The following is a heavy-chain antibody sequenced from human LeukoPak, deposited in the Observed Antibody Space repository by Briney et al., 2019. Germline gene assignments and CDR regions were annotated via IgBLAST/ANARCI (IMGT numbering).Heavy chain of an antibody. J-gene: IGHJ6*02. D-gene: IGHD2-21*02. CDR2: IWYDGSNK. Sequence: PGGSLRLSCAASGFTFSSYGMHWVRQAPGKGLEWVAVIWYDGSNKYYADSVKGRFTISRDNSKNTLYLQMNSLRAEDTAVYYCARDLLRGYWNYYYYGMDVWGQGTTVTDSS. CDR1: GFTFSSYG. CDR3: ARDLLRGYWNYYYYGMDV. V-gene: IGHV3-33*01.